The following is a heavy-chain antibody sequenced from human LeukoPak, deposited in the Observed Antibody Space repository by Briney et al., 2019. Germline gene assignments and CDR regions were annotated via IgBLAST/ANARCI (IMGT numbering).Heavy chain of an antibody. CDR1: GGSISSYY. CDR2: IYYSGST. V-gene: IGHV4-59*01. D-gene: IGHD5-24*01. J-gene: IGHJ3*02. CDR3: ARATLATILIDI. Sequence: SETLSLTCTVSGGSISSYYWSWIRQPPGKGLEWIGYIYYSGSTNYNPSLKSRVTISVDTSKNQFSLKLSSVTAADTAVYYCARATLATILIDIWGQGTMVTVSS.